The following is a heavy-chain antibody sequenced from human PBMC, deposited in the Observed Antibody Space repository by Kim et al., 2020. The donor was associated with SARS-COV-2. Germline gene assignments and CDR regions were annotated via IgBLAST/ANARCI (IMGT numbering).Heavy chain of an antibody. Sequence: GGSLRLSCAASGFTFSNFGFHWVRQAPGKGLEWLAVISSDGSNKYYADFLKGRFTISRDNSKNTLYLQMNSLRVEDTGVYYCAREGHDSASGWYYKMYYYYGRDVWGEGTTVPVSS. CDR1: GFTFSNFG. J-gene: IGHJ6*04. CDR3: AREGHDSASGWYYKMYYYYGRDV. V-gene: IGHV3-33*05. D-gene: IGHD3-10*01. CDR2: ISSDGSNK.